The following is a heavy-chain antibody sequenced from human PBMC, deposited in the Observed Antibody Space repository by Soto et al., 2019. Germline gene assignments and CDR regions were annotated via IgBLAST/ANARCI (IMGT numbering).Heavy chain of an antibody. V-gene: IGHV4-31*03. J-gene: IGHJ6*02. CDR1: GGPILSGGYD. CDR2: IYYSGST. D-gene: IGHD3-10*01. CDR3: ARDLRFRGFYGVDV. Sequence: SGNLSLTCTFSGGPILSGGYDWPWLRKHPGKGLEWIGYIYYSGSTYYNPSLKSRVTISVDTSKNQFSLKLSSVTAADTAVYYCARDLRFRGFYGVDVWGQGTTVTVSS.